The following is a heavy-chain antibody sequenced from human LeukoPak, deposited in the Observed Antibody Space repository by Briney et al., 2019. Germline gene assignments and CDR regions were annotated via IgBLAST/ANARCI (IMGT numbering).Heavy chain of an antibody. Sequence: PGGSLRLSCAASGFTFSSYEMNWVRQAPGKGLEWVSYIGSGGTIIHYADSVKGRFTISRDNAKNSLYLQMNSLRVDDTAVYYCARAGGGFWFGPWGQGTLVTVSS. D-gene: IGHD3-16*01. V-gene: IGHV3-48*03. CDR3: ARAGGGFWFGP. J-gene: IGHJ5*02. CDR1: GFTFSSYE. CDR2: IGSGGTII.